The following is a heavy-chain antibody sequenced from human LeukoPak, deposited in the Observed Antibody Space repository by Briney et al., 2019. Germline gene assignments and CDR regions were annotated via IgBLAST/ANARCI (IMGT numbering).Heavy chain of an antibody. CDR2: IIPIFGTA. V-gene: IGHV1-69*13. Sequence: GASVKVSCKASGGTFSSYAISWVRQAPGQRLEWMGGIIPIFGTANYAQKFQGRVTITAYESTSTVYMELSSLRSEDTDVYYCARWISGSYFWFDPWGQGTLVTVSS. CDR3: ARWISGSYFWFDP. J-gene: IGHJ5*02. D-gene: IGHD1-26*01. CDR1: GGTFSSYA.